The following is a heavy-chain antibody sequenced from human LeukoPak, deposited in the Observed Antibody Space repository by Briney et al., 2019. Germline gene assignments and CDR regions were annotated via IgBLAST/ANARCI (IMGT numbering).Heavy chain of an antibody. V-gene: IGHV2-5*02. CDR2: TFWDEDR. Sequence: ESGPTLVKPTQTLSLTCSFSGLSLSTIGVGVGWMRQPPGKDLEVLAHTFWDEDRRYSPSLRSRLTITKDTSTNLVVLTMTNMDPVDTATYYCAHQSRCAYYAGVFDYWGQGTMVTVSS. D-gene: IGHD1-26*01. J-gene: IGHJ4*02. CDR3: AHQSRCAYYAGVFDY. CDR1: GLSLSTIGVG.